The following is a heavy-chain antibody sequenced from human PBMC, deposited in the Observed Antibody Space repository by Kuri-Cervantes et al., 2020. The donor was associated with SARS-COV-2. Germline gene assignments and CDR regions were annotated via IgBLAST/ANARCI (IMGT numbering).Heavy chain of an antibody. J-gene: IGHJ4*02. CDR2: IRSKANGGTT. Sequence: GGSLRLSCTASVFTFCDYAMSWVRQAPGKGLEWVGFIRSKANGGTTEYAASVKGRFTISRDDYKSIAYLQMNSLKTEDTAVYYCTRYCSSTSCYTGFDYWGQGILVTVSS. V-gene: IGHV3-49*04. CDR3: TRYCSSTSCYTGFDY. D-gene: IGHD2-2*02. CDR1: VFTFCDYA.